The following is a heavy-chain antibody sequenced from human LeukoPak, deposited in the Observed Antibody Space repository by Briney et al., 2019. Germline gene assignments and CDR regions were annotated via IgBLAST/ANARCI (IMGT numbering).Heavy chain of an antibody. J-gene: IGHJ4*02. V-gene: IGHV3-7*01. CDR3: ARGLDYYDSSGYQFDY. CDR1: GFTFSSYW. Sequence: PGGSLRLSCAASGFTFSSYWMSWVRQAPGKGLEWVANIKQDGSEKYYVDSVKGRFTISRDNAKNSLYLQMNSLRAEDTAVYYCARGLDYYDSSGYQFDYWGQGTLVTVSS. D-gene: IGHD3-22*01. CDR2: IKQDGSEK.